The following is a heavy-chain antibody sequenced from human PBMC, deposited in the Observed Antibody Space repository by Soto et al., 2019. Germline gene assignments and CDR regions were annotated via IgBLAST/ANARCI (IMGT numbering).Heavy chain of an antibody. Sequence: GGSLRLSCVASGFTFSRYVMNWVRQAPGKGLEWVSSISSSSSYIYYADSVKGRFTISRDNAKNSLYLQMNSLRAEDTAVYYCARDSPEVTTFGYWGQGTLVTVSS. CDR1: GFTFSRYV. CDR3: ARDSPEVTTFGY. CDR2: ISSSSSYI. D-gene: IGHD4-17*01. V-gene: IGHV3-21*01. J-gene: IGHJ4*02.